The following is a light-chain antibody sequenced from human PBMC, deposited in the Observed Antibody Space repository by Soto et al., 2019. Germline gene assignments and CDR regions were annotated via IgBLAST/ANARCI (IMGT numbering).Light chain of an antibody. J-gene: IGKJ1*01. CDR3: QQYNSYL. Sequence: DIQMTQSPSTLSASVGGRVTITCRASQSVSGWLAWYQQKPGKAPKLLIYDASRLHSGVPSRFSGSGSGTEFTLTISSLQPDDFATYYCQQYNSYLFGQGTKVDIK. V-gene: IGKV1-5*01. CDR2: DAS. CDR1: QSVSGW.